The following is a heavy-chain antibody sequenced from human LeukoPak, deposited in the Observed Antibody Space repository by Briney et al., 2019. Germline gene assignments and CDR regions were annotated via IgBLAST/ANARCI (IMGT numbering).Heavy chain of an antibody. CDR2: ILGDGSST. Sequence: GGSLRLSCAASGFXFSGYWIHWVRQAPGKGLVWVSRILGDGSSTTYADSVKGRFTISRDNAKSTLYLEMNSLRAEDAAVYYCTRGRISSSYYYFDYWGQGTLVTVSS. CDR1: GFXFSGYW. V-gene: IGHV3-74*01. CDR3: TRGRISSSYYYFDY. J-gene: IGHJ4*02. D-gene: IGHD6-13*01.